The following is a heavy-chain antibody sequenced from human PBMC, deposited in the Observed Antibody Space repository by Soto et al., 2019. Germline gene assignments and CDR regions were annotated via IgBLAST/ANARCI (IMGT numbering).Heavy chain of an antibody. V-gene: IGHV1-46*01. Sequence: ASVKVSCKASGYTFTSYYMHWVRQAPGQGLEWMGIINPSGGSTSYAQKFQGRDTMTRDTSTGTVYVELSSLRSEDRAVYYCARVGGGTTGIFTGCYVCWGRGTRVAVSS. CDR2: INPSGGST. J-gene: IGHJ6*02. CDR3: ARVGGGTTGIFTGCYVC. CDR1: GYTFTSYY. D-gene: IGHD3-9*01.